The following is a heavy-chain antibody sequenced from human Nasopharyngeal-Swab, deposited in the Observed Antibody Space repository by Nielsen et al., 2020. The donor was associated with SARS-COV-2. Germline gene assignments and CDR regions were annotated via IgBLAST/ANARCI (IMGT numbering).Heavy chain of an antibody. CDR3: ARGLGEVADY. J-gene: IGHJ4*02. CDR1: GFTFSSYA. Sequence: GGSLRLSCAASGFTFSSYAMSWVRQAPGKGLEWVSYITSSGSTIYYADSVKGRFSISRDNAKNSLFLQMNSLRAEDTAVYYCARGLGEVADYWGQGALVTVSS. V-gene: IGHV3-48*03. D-gene: IGHD3-10*01. CDR2: ITSSGSTI.